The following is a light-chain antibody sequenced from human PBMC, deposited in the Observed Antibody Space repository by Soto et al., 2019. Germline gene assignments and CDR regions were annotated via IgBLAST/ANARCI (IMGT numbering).Light chain of an antibody. CDR3: CSYAGSSTFSSVV. CDR1: SSDVGSYNL. J-gene: IGLJ2*01. Sequence: QSALTQPASVSGSPGQSITISCTGTSSDVGSYNLVSWYQQHPGKAPKLMIYEVSKRPSGVSNRFSGSKSGNTASLTISGLQAEDDADYYCCSYAGSSTFSSVVFGGGTKVTVL. V-gene: IGLV2-23*02. CDR2: EVS.